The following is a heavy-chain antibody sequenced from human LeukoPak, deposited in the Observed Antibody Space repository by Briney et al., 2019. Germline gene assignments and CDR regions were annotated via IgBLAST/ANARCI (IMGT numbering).Heavy chain of an antibody. J-gene: IGHJ4*01. CDR1: GCTFKNFA. CDR2: TSGSGASA. V-gene: IGHV3-23*01. Sequence: PGGSLRLPCSASGCTFKNFAMMCVRQAPGKGLEWVSATSGSGASAYYADSVKGRFTISRDNSKTTIYLQMNSLRGEDTAVYYCARSRGFGEILPFDYWGQEPWSPSPQ. D-gene: IGHD3-10*01. CDR3: ARSRGFGEILPFDY.